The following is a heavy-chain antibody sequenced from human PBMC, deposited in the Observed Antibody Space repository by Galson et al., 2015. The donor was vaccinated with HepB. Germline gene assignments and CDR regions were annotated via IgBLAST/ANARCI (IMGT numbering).Heavy chain of an antibody. CDR2: IDWDDDK. V-gene: IGHV2-70*01. CDR1: GFSLSTSGMC. Sequence: PALVKPTQTLTLTCTFSGFSLSTSGMCVSWIRQPPGKALEWLALIDWDDDKYYSTSLKTRLTISKDTSKNQVVLTMTNMDPVDTATYYCARTSLLYCSGGSCPFDYWGQGTLVTVSS. D-gene: IGHD2-15*01. J-gene: IGHJ4*02. CDR3: ARTSLLYCSGGSCPFDY.